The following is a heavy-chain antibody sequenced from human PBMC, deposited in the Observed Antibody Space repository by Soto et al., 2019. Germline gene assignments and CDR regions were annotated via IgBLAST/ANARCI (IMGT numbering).Heavy chain of an antibody. Sequence: EVQLLESGGGLVQPGGSLRLSCTVSGVTFSNYAMNWVRQAPGKGLEWVSSLSGSGGTTYYADSVKGRFIISRDNSKNPLYLLMNSLRAEDTALYYCAKQRADYGSGADTVYFDSWGEGALVTVSS. J-gene: IGHJ4*02. D-gene: IGHD3-10*01. CDR2: LSGSGGTT. V-gene: IGHV3-23*01. CDR3: AKQRADYGSGADTVYFDS. CDR1: GVTFSNYA.